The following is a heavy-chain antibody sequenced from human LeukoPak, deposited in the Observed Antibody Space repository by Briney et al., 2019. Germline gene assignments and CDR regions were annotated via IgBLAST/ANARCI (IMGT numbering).Heavy chain of an antibody. V-gene: IGHV4-59*01. Sequence: PSETLSLTCTVSGGSISSYYWSWIRPPPGKGLEWIGYIYYSGSTNYNPSLKSRVTISVDTSKNKFSLSLNSVTAADTAVYYCAREYEAWFDPWGQGTLVTVSS. D-gene: IGHD2-8*01. CDR3: AREYEAWFDP. J-gene: IGHJ5*02. CDR1: GGSISSYY. CDR2: IYYSGST.